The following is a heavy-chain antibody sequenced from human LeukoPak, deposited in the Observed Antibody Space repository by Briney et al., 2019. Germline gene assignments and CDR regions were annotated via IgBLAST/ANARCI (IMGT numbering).Heavy chain of an antibody. V-gene: IGHV1-8*01. Sequence: GASVKVSCKASGYTFTSYDINWVRQATGQGLEWMGWMNPNSGNTGYAQKFQGRVTMTRNTSISTAYMELSSLRSEDTAVYYCARSPASTIFVVVRLRFDYWGQGTLVTVSS. CDR1: GYTFTSYD. J-gene: IGHJ4*02. CDR3: ARSPASTIFVVVRLRFDY. CDR2: MNPNSGNT. D-gene: IGHD3-3*01.